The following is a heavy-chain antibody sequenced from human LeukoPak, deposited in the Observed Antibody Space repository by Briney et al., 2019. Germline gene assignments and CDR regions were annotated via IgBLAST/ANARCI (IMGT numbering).Heavy chain of an antibody. CDR2: IWYDGSNK. CDR1: GFTFSSYG. J-gene: IGHJ6*02. Sequence: PGGSLRLSCAASGFTFSSYGMHWVRQAPGKGLEWVAVIWYDGSNKYYADSVKGRFTISRDNSKNTLYLQMNSLRAEDTAVYYCARDCLDYYDSSGRRSGAPGDVWGQGTTVTVSS. V-gene: IGHV3-33*01. CDR3: ARDCLDYYDSSGRRSGAPGDV. D-gene: IGHD3-22*01.